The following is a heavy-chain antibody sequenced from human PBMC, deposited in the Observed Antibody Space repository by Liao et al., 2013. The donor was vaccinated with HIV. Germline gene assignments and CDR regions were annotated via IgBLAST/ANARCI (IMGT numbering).Heavy chain of an antibody. CDR2: IYKSGST. V-gene: IGHV4-61*02. J-gene: IGHJ2*01. CDR1: GGSISSGSYY. CDR3: ASGRSNRLRDWYFDL. D-gene: IGHD1-26*01. Sequence: QVQLQESGPGLVKPSQTLSLTCTVSGGSISSGSYYWSWIRQPAGKGLEWIGRIYKSGSTNYNPSLKSRVTISVDTSKNQFSLKLTSVTAADTAVYYCASGRSNRLRDWYFDLWGRGTLVTVSS.